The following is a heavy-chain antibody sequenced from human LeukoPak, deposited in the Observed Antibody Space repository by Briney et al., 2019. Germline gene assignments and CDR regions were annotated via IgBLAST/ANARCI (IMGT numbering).Heavy chain of an antibody. V-gene: IGHV4-59*12. Sequence: KPSETLSLTCTVSGGSISSYYWSWIRQPPGKGLEWLGYINYSGTTNYNPSLKSRVTISVDTSKNQSSMKLSSVTAADTAVYYCASCQYSRGLVPFAYWGQGTLVTVSS. CDR2: INYSGTT. CDR1: GGSISSYY. CDR3: ASCQYSRGLVPFAY. D-gene: IGHD6-19*01. J-gene: IGHJ4*02.